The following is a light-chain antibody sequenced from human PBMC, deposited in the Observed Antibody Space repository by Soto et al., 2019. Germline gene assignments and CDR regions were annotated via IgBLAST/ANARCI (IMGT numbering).Light chain of an antibody. CDR2: SAS. CDR1: QGVRDS. CDR3: LQESNYPLT. J-gene: IGKJ4*01. V-gene: IGKV1-6*01. Sequence: IQMTQSPSSLSASVGDRVTITCRASQGVRDSVGWYQQKPGKAPKLLIYSASTLQSGVPSRFSGSGSGTDFTLTISGLQPEYFATYYCLQESNYPLTFGGGTKVEIK.